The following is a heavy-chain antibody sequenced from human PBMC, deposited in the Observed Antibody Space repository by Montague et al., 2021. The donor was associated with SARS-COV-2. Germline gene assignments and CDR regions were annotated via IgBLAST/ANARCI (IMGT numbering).Heavy chain of an antibody. V-gene: IGHV4-31*03. CDR3: ARGVDWLSHYYYYGMDV. CDR1: GGSISSGGYY. Sequence: TLSLTCTVSGGSISSGGYYWSWIRQHPGKGLEWIGYIYYSGSTYYNPSLKSRVTISVDTSKNQFSLKLSSVTAADTAVYYCARGVDWLSHYYYYGMDVWGQGTTVTVSS. D-gene: IGHD3-9*01. J-gene: IGHJ6*02. CDR2: IYYSGST.